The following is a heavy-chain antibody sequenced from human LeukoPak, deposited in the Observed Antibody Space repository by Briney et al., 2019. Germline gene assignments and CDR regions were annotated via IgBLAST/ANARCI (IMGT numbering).Heavy chain of an antibody. Sequence: GGSLRLSCVVSGLNFSLYSISWVRQPPGKGLEWVSSISGRGDSRYYAESVKGRFTISRDNSKSTLNLQMGSLRVEDTAIYYCVSFEYWGQGTLVTVSS. J-gene: IGHJ4*02. CDR1: GLNFSLYS. V-gene: IGHV3-23*01. CDR3: VSFEY. CDR2: ISGRGDSR.